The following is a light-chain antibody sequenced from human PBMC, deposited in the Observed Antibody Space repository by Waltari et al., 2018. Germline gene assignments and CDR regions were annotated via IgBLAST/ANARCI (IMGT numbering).Light chain of an antibody. CDR2: WAS. J-gene: IGKJ2*01. CDR1: QSVLSSSNNKNY. CDR3: QQYYNYPYT. V-gene: IGKV4-1*01. Sequence: DIVMTQSPDSLAVSLGERATINCKSSQSVLSSSNNKNYLAWFHQRPGQPPKLLIDWASTRESGVADRFGGSGSGTEFALTISSLQDEDVAVYYCQQYYNYPYTFGQGTKLEIK.